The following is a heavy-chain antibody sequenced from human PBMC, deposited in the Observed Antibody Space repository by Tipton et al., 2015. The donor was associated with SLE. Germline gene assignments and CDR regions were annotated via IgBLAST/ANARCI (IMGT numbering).Heavy chain of an antibody. Sequence: TLSLTCAVYGGSFSGYFWNWIRQTPGKGLEWIGEINHSGSTNYNPSLKSRVTISLDTSKTQFSLQLSSVTAADTAVYYCARGTPFMEWERNWFDPWGQGTLVTVSS. CDR3: ARGTPFMEWERNWFDP. V-gene: IGHV4-34*01. CDR2: INHSGST. CDR1: GGSFSGYF. D-gene: IGHD3-3*01. J-gene: IGHJ5*02.